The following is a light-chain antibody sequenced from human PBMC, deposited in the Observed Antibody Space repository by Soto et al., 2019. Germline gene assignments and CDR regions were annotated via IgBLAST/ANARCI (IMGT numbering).Light chain of an antibody. Sequence: DIQMTQSPSTLSASVGDRVTITCRASQSISSWLAWYQQKTGKAPKLLIYKSSSLESGGPSRFSGSGSGTEFTLTISSLQPDDFAAYDYQQYNSYSPYTGGQGTKLEIK. CDR3: QQYNSYSPYT. J-gene: IGKJ2*01. CDR1: QSISSW. V-gene: IGKV1-5*03. CDR2: KSS.